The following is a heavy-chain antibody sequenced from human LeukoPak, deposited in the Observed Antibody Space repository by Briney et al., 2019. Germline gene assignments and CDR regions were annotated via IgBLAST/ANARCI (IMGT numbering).Heavy chain of an antibody. D-gene: IGHD2-15*01. CDR1: GFTFSSYG. V-gene: IGHV3-30*19. CDR2: ISYDGSNK. CDR3: ARNPYPYCIANSCYSWFDY. Sequence: GGSLRLSCAASGFTFSSYGMHWVRQAPGKGLEWVSAISYDGSNKYYADSVKGRFTISRDNSKNTLYLQMSSLRAEDTALYFCARNPYPYCIANSCYSWFDYWGQGTLVTVSS. J-gene: IGHJ4*02.